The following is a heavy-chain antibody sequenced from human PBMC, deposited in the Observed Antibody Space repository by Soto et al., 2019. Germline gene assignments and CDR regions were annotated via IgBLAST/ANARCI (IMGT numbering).Heavy chain of an antibody. V-gene: IGHV3-33*01. Sequence: GGSLRLSCAASGFTFSSYGMHWVRQAPGKGLEWVAVIWYDGSNKYYADSVKGRFTISRDNSKNTLYLQMNSLRAEDTAVYYCARDERAPCSGGSCYSFLYDYWGQGTLVTVSS. J-gene: IGHJ4*02. CDR3: ARDERAPCSGGSCYSFLYDY. CDR2: IWYDGSNK. CDR1: GFTFSSYG. D-gene: IGHD2-15*01.